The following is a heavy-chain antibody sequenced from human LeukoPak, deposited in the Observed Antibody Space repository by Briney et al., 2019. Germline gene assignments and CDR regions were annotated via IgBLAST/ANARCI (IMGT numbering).Heavy chain of an antibody. J-gene: IGHJ4*02. CDR3: ARDGDGYSNFDY. V-gene: IGHV3-74*01. CDR2: INSDGSST. D-gene: IGHD5-24*01. CDR1: GFTFSSYW. Sequence: SGGSLRLSCAASGFTFSSYWMHWVRQAPGKGLVWVSRINSDGSSTSYADSVKGRFTISRDNAKSTLYLQMNSLRAEDTAVYYCARDGDGYSNFDYWGQGTLVTVSS.